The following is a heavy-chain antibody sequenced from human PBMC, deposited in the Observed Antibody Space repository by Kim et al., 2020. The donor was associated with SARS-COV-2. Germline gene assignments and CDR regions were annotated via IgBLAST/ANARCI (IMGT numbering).Heavy chain of an antibody. CDR2: INTNTGNP. D-gene: IGHD2-2*01. Sequence: ASVKVSCKASGYTFTSYAMNWVRQAPGQGLEWMGWINTNTGNPTYAQGFTGRFVFSLDTSVSTAYLQISSLKAEDTAVYYCARDHFRWGVVPAAINYWGQGTLVTVSS. CDR3: ARDHFRWGVVPAAINY. V-gene: IGHV7-4-1*02. CDR1: GYTFTSYA. J-gene: IGHJ4*02.